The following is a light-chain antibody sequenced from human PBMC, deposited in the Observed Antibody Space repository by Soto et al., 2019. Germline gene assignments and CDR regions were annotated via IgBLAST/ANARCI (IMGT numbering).Light chain of an antibody. CDR2: GAS. Sequence: EIVMTQSPATLSVSPGERATLSCSASQSVSNNLAWYQQKPGQAPRLLIYGASTRATGIPARFSSSGSGTDCTLPISSPQSDDVAVYAGQQYDTCSPLSFGGGTKVETK. CDR1: QSVSNN. V-gene: IGKV3-15*01. CDR3: QQYDTCSPLS. J-gene: IGKJ4*01.